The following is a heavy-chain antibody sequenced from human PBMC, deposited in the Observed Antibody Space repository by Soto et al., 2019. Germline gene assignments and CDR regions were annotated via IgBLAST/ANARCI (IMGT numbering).Heavy chain of an antibody. J-gene: IGHJ4*02. D-gene: IGHD6-13*01. V-gene: IGHV4-59*01. CDR1: GVSISSYY. CDR2: IYYSGST. CDR3: AGPKPLPAAAPY. Sequence: SETLSLTCTVSGVSISSYYWSWIRQPPGKGLEWIGYIYYSGSTNYNPSLKSRVTISVDTSKNQFSLKLSSVTAADTAVYYCAGPKPLPAAAPYGGQGTLVPGSP.